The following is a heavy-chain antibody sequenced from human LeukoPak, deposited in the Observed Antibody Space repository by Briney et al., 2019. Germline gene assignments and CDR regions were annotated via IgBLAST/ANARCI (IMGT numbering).Heavy chain of an antibody. CDR1: GYTFTDYY. V-gene: IGHV1-69-2*01. Sequence: ATVKVSCKVSGYTFTDYYMHWVQQAPGKGLEWMGLVNPEDGETIYAEKFQGRVTITADTSTDTAYMELSSLRSEDTAVYYCSTAVITSLVYWGQGTLVTVSS. CDR2: VNPEDGET. CDR3: STAVITSLVY. D-gene: IGHD3-22*01. J-gene: IGHJ4*02.